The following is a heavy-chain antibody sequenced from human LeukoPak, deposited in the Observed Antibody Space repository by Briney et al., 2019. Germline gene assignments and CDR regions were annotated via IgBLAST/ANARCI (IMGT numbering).Heavy chain of an antibody. D-gene: IGHD3-3*01. J-gene: IGHJ3*02. Sequence: ASVKVSCKASGYTFTCYYMHWVRQAPGQGLEWMGWINPNSGGTNYAQKFQGRVTMTRDTSISTAYMELRRLRSDDTAVYYCARGGRFLEWDDAFDIWGQGTMVTVSS. CDR2: INPNSGGT. CDR3: ARGGRFLEWDDAFDI. V-gene: IGHV1-2*02. CDR1: GYTFTCYY.